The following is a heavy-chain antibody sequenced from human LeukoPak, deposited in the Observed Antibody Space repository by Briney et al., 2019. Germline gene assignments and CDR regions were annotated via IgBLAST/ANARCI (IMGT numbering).Heavy chain of an antibody. CDR3: ARDWDSSGYYWFDY. V-gene: IGHV3-7*01. CDR2: IKQDGSEK. D-gene: IGHD3-22*01. J-gene: IGHJ4*02. Sequence: GGSLRLSCAASGFTFSSYWMSWVRQAPGKGLEWVANIKQDGSEKYYVDPVKGRFTISRDNAKNSLYLQMNSLRAEDTAVYYCARDWDSSGYYWFDYWGQGTLVTVSS. CDR1: GFTFSSYW.